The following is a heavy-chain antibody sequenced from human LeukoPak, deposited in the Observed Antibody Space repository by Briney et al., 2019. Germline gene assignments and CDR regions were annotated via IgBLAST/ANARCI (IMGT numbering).Heavy chain of an antibody. CDR3: ARGLESYPYYFDY. CDR2: ISYSGST. Sequence: SETLSLTCTVSVGSICSYYWSWLRLPPEKGRECIGSISYSGSTNYNPSLKRRVTISIGTSKNHFYLKVTSVTAADTAVYYCARGLESYPYYFDYWGQGTLVTVSS. J-gene: IGHJ4*02. D-gene: IGHD1-26*01. V-gene: IGHV4-59*01. CDR1: VGSICSYY.